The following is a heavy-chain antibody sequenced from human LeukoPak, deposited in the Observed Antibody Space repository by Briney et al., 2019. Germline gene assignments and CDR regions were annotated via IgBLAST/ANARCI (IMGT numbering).Heavy chain of an antibody. CDR2: ISGSGDRT. V-gene: IGHV3-23*01. J-gene: IGHJ4*02. CDR3: AEMTTVTPVDY. CDR1: GFTFSSYA. D-gene: IGHD4-11*01. Sequence: GGSLRLSCAASGFTFSSYAMSWVRQAPGKGLEWVSTISGSGDRTYYADSVKGRFTISRDSSRYTLYLQMNSLRAEDSAVYYCAEMTTVTPVDYWGQGTLVTVSS.